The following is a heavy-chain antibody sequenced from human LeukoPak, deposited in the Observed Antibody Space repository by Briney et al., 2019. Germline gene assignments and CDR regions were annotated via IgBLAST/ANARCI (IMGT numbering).Heavy chain of an antibody. CDR3: ARPHTGFDS. CDR1: GFTFTDYW. Sequence: GGSLRLSCAASGFTFTDYWMHWIRQAPGGGLVWLSRISGDGSSAYYADPVKGRFTISRDNAKNTLYLQMNSLKPGDTAVYYCARPHTGFDSWGLGTLVTVSS. J-gene: IGHJ4*02. V-gene: IGHV3-74*01. CDR2: ISGDGSSA.